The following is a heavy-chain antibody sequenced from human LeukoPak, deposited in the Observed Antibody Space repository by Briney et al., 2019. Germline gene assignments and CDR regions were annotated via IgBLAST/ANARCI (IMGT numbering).Heavy chain of an antibody. V-gene: IGHV3-30*04. CDR3: AKEELRRITMWGYMDV. J-gene: IGHJ6*03. Sequence: PGRSLRLSCAASGFTFSNFAMHWVRQAPGKGLEWVAVISYDGSNKYYADSVKGRFIISRDNSKNTLYLQMNSLSAEDTAFYYCAKEELRRITMWGYMDVWGKGTTVTISS. D-gene: IGHD3-10*02. CDR1: GFTFSNFA. CDR2: ISYDGSNK.